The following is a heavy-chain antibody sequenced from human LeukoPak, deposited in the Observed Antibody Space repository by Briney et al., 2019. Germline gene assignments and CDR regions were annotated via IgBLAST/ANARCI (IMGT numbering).Heavy chain of an antibody. CDR3: AKDGYSYGFGYYYYYMDV. CDR2: ISGSGGST. Sequence: PGGSLRLSCAASGFTFSSVGMHWVRQAPGKGLEWVSAISGSGGSTYYADSVKGRFTISRDNSKNTLYLQMNSLRAEDTAVYYCAKDGYSYGFGYYYYYMDVWGKGTTVTISS. J-gene: IGHJ6*03. CDR1: GFTFSSVG. D-gene: IGHD5-18*01. V-gene: IGHV3-23*01.